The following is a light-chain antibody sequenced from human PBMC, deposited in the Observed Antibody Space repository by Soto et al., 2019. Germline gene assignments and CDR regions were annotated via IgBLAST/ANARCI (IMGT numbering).Light chain of an antibody. Sequence: EIVLTQSPGTLSLSPGERATLSCRASQSLSSTYLAWYQQKVGQSPRLLIYGASSRATGIPDRFSGSGSGTDFTLNISRLEPEDFAVYYCQQSYRTPYTFGQGTKVDIK. CDR1: QSLSSTY. V-gene: IGKV3-20*01. CDR2: GAS. J-gene: IGKJ2*01. CDR3: QQSYRTPYT.